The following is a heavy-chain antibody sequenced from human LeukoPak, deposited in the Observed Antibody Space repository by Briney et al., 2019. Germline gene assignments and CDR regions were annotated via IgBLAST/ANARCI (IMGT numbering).Heavy chain of an antibody. V-gene: IGHV4-59*08. CDR1: GGSISSDY. CDR2: CHYSGST. D-gene: IGHD3-3*01. Sequence: PSETLSLTCTVSGGSISSDYWGWIRQPPGKGLEWIGYCHYSGSTNSNPSLSGRVTFSVDRPKNQFSLKLTSVTAADTAVYYCARHSPRFLEYLDYWGQGTLVAVSS. CDR3: ARHSPRFLEYLDY. J-gene: IGHJ4*02.